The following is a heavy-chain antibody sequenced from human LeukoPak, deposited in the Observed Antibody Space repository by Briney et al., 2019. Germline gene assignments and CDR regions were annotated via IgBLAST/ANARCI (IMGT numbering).Heavy chain of an antibody. Sequence: ASVKVSCKASGYTFTSYYIHWVRQAPGQGLEWMGWINPNSGGTNYVEKFQGRVTMTRDTSISTAYMELNRLRSDDTAVYYCAKPYYDSSGYDYWGQGTLVTVSS. D-gene: IGHD3-22*01. V-gene: IGHV1-2*02. J-gene: IGHJ4*02. CDR3: AKPYYDSSGYDY. CDR2: INPNSGGT. CDR1: GYTFTSYY.